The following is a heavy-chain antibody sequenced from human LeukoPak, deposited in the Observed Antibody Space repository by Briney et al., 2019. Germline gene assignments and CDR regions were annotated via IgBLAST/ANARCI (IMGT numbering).Heavy chain of an antibody. Sequence: GGSLRLSCAASGFTFSSYAMSWVRQAPGKGLEWVSAISGSGGSTYYADSVKGRFTISRDNSKNTLYLQMNSLRAEDTAVYYCAKGIDYYGSGAMELGYMDVWGKGTTVTVSS. CDR1: GFTFSSYA. V-gene: IGHV3-23*01. CDR3: AKGIDYYGSGAMELGYMDV. J-gene: IGHJ6*03. CDR2: ISGSGGST. D-gene: IGHD3-10*01.